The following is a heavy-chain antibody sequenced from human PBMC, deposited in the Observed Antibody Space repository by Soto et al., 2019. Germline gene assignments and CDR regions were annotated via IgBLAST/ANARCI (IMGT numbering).Heavy chain of an antibody. V-gene: IGHV3-15*07. CDR2: IKSKTDGGTT. Sequence: GGSLRLSCAASGFTFSNAWMNWVRQAPGKGLEWVGRIKSKTDGGTTDYAAPVKGRFTISRDDSKNTLYLQMNSLKTEDTALYYCTKVFNFVACNKNFLMVYSRPDNWAEGTLVTVSS. CDR3: TKVFNFVACNKNFLMVYSRPDN. D-gene: IGHD2-8*01. J-gene: IGHJ4*02. CDR1: GFTFSNAW.